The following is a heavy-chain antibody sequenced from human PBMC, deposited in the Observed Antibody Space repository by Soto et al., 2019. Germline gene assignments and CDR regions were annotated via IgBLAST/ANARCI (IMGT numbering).Heavy chain of an antibody. D-gene: IGHD3-3*01. J-gene: IGHJ4*02. Sequence: EVQLVESGGGLVQPGGSLRLSCAASGFTFSSYSMNWVRQAPGKGLEWVSYISSSSSTIYYADSVKGRFTISRDNAKNSLYLQMNSLRDEDTAVYYCARDGYYDFWSGYHAYFHYWGQGTLVTVSS. CDR2: ISSSSSTI. V-gene: IGHV3-48*02. CDR1: GFTFSSYS. CDR3: ARDGYYDFWSGYHAYFHY.